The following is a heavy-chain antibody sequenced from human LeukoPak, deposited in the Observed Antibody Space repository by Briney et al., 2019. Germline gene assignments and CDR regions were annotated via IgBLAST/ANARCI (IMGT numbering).Heavy chain of an antibody. CDR1: GFTFSSCE. Sequence: GGSLRLSCAASGFTFSSCEMNWVRQAPGKGLEWVSYISSSGSTIYYADSVKGRFTISRDNAKNSLYLQMNSLRAEDTAVYYCARGSGYYYDSSGYYSNWFDPWGQGTLVTVSS. J-gene: IGHJ5*02. V-gene: IGHV3-48*03. CDR2: ISSSGSTI. D-gene: IGHD3-22*01. CDR3: ARGSGYYYDSSGYYSNWFDP.